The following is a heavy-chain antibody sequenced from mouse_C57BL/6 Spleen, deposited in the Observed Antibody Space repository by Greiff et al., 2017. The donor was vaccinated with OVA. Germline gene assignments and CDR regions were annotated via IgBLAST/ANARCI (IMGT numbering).Heavy chain of an antibody. J-gene: IGHJ4*01. CDR1: GFTFSSYA. V-gene: IGHV5-4*01. CDR3: ARDPEGDYYGSTGAMDY. Sequence: EVKVVESGGGLVKPGGSLKLSCAASGFTFSSYAMSWVRQTPEKRLEWVATISDGGSYTYYPDNVKGRFTISRDNAKNNLYLQMSHLKSEDTAMYYCARDPEGDYYGSTGAMDYWGQGTSVTVSS. D-gene: IGHD1-1*01. CDR2: ISDGGSYT.